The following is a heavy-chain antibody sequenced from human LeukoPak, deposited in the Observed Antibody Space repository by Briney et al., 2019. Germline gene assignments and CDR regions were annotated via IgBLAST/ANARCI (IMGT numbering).Heavy chain of an antibody. V-gene: IGHV4-59*01. CDR1: GGSISDYY. D-gene: IGHD2-2*01. J-gene: IGHJ3*02. CDR3: AGATSREAFDI. Sequence: SETLSLTCTVSGGSISDYYWSWIRQPPGKRLEWIGYVHYSGSTNYTPSLKSRVTISINTSKNQFSLRLSPVTAADTAVYYCAGATSREAFDIWGQGTLVTVSS. CDR2: VHYSGST.